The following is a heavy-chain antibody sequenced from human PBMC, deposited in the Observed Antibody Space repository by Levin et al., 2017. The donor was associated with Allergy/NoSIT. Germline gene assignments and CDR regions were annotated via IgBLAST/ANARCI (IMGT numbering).Heavy chain of an antibody. CDR1: GFTFSSYG. CDR2: IWYDGSNK. J-gene: IGHJ6*02. V-gene: IGHV3-33*01. CDR3: ARDRRLAPGPARGVAARPLGMDV. D-gene: IGHD6-6*01. Sequence: GESLKISCAASGFTFSSYGMHWVRQAPGKGLEWVAVIWYDGSNKYYADSVKGRFTISRDNSKNTLYLQMNSLRAEDTAVYYCARDRRLAPGPARGVAARPLGMDVWGQGTTVTVSS.